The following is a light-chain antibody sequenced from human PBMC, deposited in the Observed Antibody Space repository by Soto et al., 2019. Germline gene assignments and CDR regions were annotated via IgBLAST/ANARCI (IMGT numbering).Light chain of an antibody. CDR1: QIVTFPV. V-gene: IGKV3D-20*02. Sequence: EIVLTQSPGTLSLSPGERVTLSCRASQIVTFPVLAWYQQEHGRAPRLLIYGVSRRATGIPDRFSGGGSGTDFTLTISRLEPEDFAVYYCQQRSSWPRTFGQGTKVDI. J-gene: IGKJ1*01. CDR2: GVS. CDR3: QQRSSWPRT.